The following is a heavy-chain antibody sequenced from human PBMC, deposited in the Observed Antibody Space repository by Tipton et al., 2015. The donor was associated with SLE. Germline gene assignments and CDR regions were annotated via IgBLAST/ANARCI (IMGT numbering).Heavy chain of an antibody. V-gene: IGHV4-34*01. CDR1: GGSFNGYY. Sequence: GLVKPSETLSLTCAVYGGSFNGYYWSWIRQPPGKGLEWIGEITPSGSTNCNPSLKSRVTLSVDTSKSQFSLDLTSVTAADTAVYYCARLEYSSGWSGAFDIWGQGTMVTVSS. D-gene: IGHD6-19*01. CDR2: ITPSGST. CDR3: ARLEYSSGWSGAFDI. J-gene: IGHJ3*02.